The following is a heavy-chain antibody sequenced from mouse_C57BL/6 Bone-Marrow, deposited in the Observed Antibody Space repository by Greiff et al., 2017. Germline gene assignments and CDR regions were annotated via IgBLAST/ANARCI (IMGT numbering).Heavy chain of an antibody. D-gene: IGHD2-1*01. CDR1: GFNIKDDY. Sequence: EVKLQESGAELVRPGASVKLSCTASGFNIKDDYMHWVKQRPEQGLEWIGWIDPENGDTEYASKFQGKATITADPSSNTAYLQLSSLTSEDTAVYYCTTDGNYDAMDYWGQGTSVTVSS. CDR3: TTDGNYDAMDY. J-gene: IGHJ4*01. CDR2: IDPENGDT. V-gene: IGHV14-4*01.